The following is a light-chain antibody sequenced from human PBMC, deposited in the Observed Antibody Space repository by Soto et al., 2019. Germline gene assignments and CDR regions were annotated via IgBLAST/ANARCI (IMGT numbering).Light chain of an antibody. Sequence: EIVLTQSPGTLCLSPGDRATLSCRASQSVSRSYLGWYQQKPGQAHRLLMYGASIWAAGVPDRFSGSGSGTEVTLTISRLEPEDFTVYYSHHYERFGQGTRWIS. CDR2: GAS. CDR3: HHYER. V-gene: IGKV3-20*01. J-gene: IGKJ1*01. CDR1: QSVSRSY.